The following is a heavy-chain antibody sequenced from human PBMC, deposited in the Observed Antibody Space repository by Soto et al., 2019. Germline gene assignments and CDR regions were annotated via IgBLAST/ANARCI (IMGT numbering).Heavy chain of an antibody. J-gene: IGHJ3*02. CDR1: GGSFSGYY. Sequence: QVQLQQWGAGLLKPSETLSLTCAVYGGSFSGYYWSWIRQPPGKGLEWIGEINHSGSTNYNPSLNSRVTISVDTSKNQFSLKLSSVTAADTAVYYCARIPGLFYDYIWGSSVAFDIWGQGTMVTVSS. V-gene: IGHV4-34*01. CDR2: INHSGST. CDR3: ARIPGLFYDYIWGSSVAFDI. D-gene: IGHD3-16*01.